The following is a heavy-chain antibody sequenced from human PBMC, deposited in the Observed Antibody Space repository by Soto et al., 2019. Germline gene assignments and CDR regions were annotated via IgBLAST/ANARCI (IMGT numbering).Heavy chain of an antibody. CDR3: ARERKSFGEFSDVSLTWSCYYGMDV. CDR1: GGSVSSGSYY. J-gene: IGHJ6*02. CDR2: IYYSGST. D-gene: IGHD3-3*01. V-gene: IGHV4-61*01. Sequence: SETLSLTCTVSGGSVSSGSYYWSWIRQPPGKGLEWIGYIYYSGSTNYNPSLRSRVTIAVDTSKNQFSLKLSSVTAADTAVYYCARERKSFGEFSDVSLTWSCYYGMDVWGQGTTVTVSS.